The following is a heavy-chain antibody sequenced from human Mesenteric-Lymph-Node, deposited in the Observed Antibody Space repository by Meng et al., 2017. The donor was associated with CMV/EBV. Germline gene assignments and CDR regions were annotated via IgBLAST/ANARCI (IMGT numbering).Heavy chain of an antibody. CDR2: IYSDGNT. D-gene: IGHD3-10*01. J-gene: IGHJ4*02. CDR1: GFTSQRYG. CDR3: ARGGISGFDY. V-gene: IGHV3-53*01. Sequence: GESLKISCAASGFTSQRYGTHWVRQAPGKGLEWVSVIYSDGNTDYADSVKGRFTISRDNSKNTLYLQMNSLRADDTAVYYCARGGISGFDYWGQGTLVTVSS.